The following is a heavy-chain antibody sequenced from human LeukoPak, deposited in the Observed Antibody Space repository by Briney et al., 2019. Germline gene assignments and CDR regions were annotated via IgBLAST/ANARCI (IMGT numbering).Heavy chain of an antibody. CDR2: ISGSGGST. CDR1: GFTFSSYA. D-gene: IGHD3-22*01. Sequence: GGSLKLSCAASGFTFSSYAMSWVRQAPGKGLEWVSAISGSGGSTYYADSVKGRFTISRDNPKNTLYLQMNNLRTEDTAVYYCAREALTTIIEDWGQGTLVTVSS. J-gene: IGHJ4*02. V-gene: IGHV3-23*01. CDR3: AREALTTIIED.